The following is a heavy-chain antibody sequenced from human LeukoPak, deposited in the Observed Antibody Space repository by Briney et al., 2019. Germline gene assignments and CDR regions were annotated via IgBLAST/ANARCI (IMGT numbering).Heavy chain of an antibody. D-gene: IGHD3-10*01. CDR3: AKKSPGTYYAPPNY. V-gene: IGHV3-30-3*02. CDR1: GITFSTYS. Sequence: GGSLRLSCVASGITFSTYSMHWVRQAPGKGLEWVAVISYDGSTKYYADSVKGRFTISRDNSKNTLYLQMNSLRAEDTAVYYCAKKSPGTYYAPPNYWGQGTLVTVSS. CDR2: ISYDGSTK. J-gene: IGHJ4*02.